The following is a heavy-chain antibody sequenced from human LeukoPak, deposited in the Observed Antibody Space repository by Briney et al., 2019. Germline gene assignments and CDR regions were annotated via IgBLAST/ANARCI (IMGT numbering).Heavy chain of an antibody. CDR3: ARETSLAGFASGLGFNY. CDR1: GGSISGWY. Sequence: SETLSLTCTVSGGSISGWYWSWIRQPPGKGLEWIGYIYGSGNTNYNPSLKSRVTMSIDTSKNQFSLKLTSVTAADTATYYCARETSLAGFASGLGFNYWGQGILVAVSS. D-gene: IGHD6-19*01. J-gene: IGHJ4*02. V-gene: IGHV4-59*01. CDR2: IYGSGNT.